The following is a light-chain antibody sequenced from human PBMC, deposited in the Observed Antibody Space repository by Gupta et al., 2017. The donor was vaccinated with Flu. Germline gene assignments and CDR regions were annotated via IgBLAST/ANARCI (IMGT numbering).Light chain of an antibody. CDR3: YSYSMNIRV. CDR1: STDVRKQNY. J-gene: IGLJ3*02. Sequence: QSITIPCSGISTDVRKQNYVYWYQPYPGQAPIVLMYEVHNRPSGVCERFSGSKSGSTATLTMSGLRAYDEDQYYCYSYSMNIRVVGGGTKVTVL. CDR2: EVH. V-gene: IGLV2-14*01.